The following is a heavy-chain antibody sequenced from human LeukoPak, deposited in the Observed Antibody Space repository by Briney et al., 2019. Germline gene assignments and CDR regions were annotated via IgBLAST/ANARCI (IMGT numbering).Heavy chain of an antibody. Sequence: GSTVKISCKVSGTTFKDFNIHWVQQAPGKGLEWLGLVDPEDGETKYGKKFQGRVSITADSSTDTAYMELSSLRSEDTAVYYCASSSGYCSSTSCRGPFDYWGQGTLVTVSS. CDR1: GTTFKDFN. CDR3: ASSSGYCSSTSCRGPFDY. V-gene: IGHV1-69-2*01. J-gene: IGHJ4*02. CDR2: VDPEDGET. D-gene: IGHD2-2*01.